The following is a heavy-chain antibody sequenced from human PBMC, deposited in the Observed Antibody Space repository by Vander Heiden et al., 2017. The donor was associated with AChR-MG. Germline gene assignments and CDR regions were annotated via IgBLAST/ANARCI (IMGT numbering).Heavy chain of an antibody. Sequence: QLQLQESGPGLVKPSETLSLTCTVSGGSIRSSSYYWGWIRQPPGKGLGWIGSIYYSGSTYYNPSLKSRVTISVDTSKNQFSLKLSSVTAADTAVYYCARRFIMVPAASWYFDLWGRGTLVTVSS. J-gene: IGHJ2*01. D-gene: IGHD2-2*01. CDR2: IYYSGST. CDR1: GGSIRSSSYY. CDR3: ARRFIMVPAASWYFDL. V-gene: IGHV4-39*01.